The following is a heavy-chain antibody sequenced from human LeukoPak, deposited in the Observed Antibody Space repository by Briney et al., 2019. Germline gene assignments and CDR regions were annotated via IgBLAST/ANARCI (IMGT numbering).Heavy chain of an antibody. J-gene: IGHJ4*02. Sequence: GGSLRLSCAVSGFTFSTYGFHWVRQAPGKGLEWVAAVWYDGTNQFYADSVTGRFTISRDNAKNTLYLQMNGLRAEDTAVYYCARDHCGGDCYDPSPPFGDWGQGTPVTVSS. V-gene: IGHV3-33*01. D-gene: IGHD2-21*01. CDR1: GFTFSTYG. CDR2: VWYDGTNQ. CDR3: ARDHCGGDCYDPSPPFGD.